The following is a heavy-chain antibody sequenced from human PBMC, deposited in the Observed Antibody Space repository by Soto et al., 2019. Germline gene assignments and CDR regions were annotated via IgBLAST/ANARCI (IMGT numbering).Heavy chain of an antibody. V-gene: IGHV4-30-4*01. CDR3: ARDKAETLYYYYYGMDV. CDR1: GGSISSGDYY. Sequence: SETLSLSCTVSGGSISSGDYYWSWIRQPPGKGLEWIGYFYYSGSTYYNPSLKSRVTISVDTSKNQFPLKLSSVTAADTAVYYCARDKAETLYYYYYGMDVWGQGTTVTVSS. CDR2: FYYSGST. J-gene: IGHJ6*02.